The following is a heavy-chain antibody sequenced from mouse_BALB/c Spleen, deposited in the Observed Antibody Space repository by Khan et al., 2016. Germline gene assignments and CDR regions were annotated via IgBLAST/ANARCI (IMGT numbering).Heavy chain of an antibody. CDR1: GFNIKDTY. J-gene: IGHJ2*01. V-gene: IGHV14-3*02. CDR2: IDPANGNT. CDR3: ARRGPIDYYGSSYGY. Sequence: VQLKQSGAELVKPGASVKLSCTASGFNIKDTYMHWVKQRPEQGLEWIGRIDPANGNTEYDPKFQGKATITADTSSNTAYLQLSSLTSEDTAVYYCARRGPIDYYGSSYGYWGQGTTLTVSS. D-gene: IGHD1-1*01.